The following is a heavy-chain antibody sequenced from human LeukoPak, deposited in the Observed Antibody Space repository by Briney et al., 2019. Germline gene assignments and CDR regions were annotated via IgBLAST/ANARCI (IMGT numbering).Heavy chain of an antibody. Sequence: GGSLRLSCAASGFTFSTYWMSWVRQAPRKGLEWVANIKQDGSEKYYVDSVKGRSTISRDNAKNSLYLQMNSLRAEDTAVYYCARVEGYSYGYFDYWGQGTLVTVSS. V-gene: IGHV3-7*03. CDR2: IKQDGSEK. CDR3: ARVEGYSYGYFDY. CDR1: GFTFSTYW. D-gene: IGHD5-18*01. J-gene: IGHJ4*02.